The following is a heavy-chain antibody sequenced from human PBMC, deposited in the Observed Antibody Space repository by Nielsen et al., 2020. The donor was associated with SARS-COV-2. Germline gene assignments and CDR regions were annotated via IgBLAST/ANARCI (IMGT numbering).Heavy chain of an antibody. D-gene: IGHD2-15*01. J-gene: IGHJ6*02. CDR2: MNPNSGNT. CDR1: GYTFTSYY. Sequence: ASVKVSCKASGYTFTSYYMHWVRQATGQGLEWMGWMNPNSGNTGYAQKFQGRVTMTRNTSISTAYMELSSLRSEDTAVYYCARGRCSGGSCYFAPTYYYYGMDVWGQGTTVTVSS. V-gene: IGHV1-8*02. CDR3: ARGRCSGGSCYFAPTYYYYGMDV.